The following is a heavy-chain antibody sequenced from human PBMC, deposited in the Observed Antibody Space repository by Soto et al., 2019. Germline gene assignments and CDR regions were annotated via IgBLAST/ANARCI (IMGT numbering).Heavy chain of an antibody. CDR3: ARALVSSGYSYGYYYYGMDV. V-gene: IGHV3-13*01. CDR1: GFTFSSYD. J-gene: IGHJ6*02. D-gene: IGHD5-18*01. CDR2: IGTDGDT. Sequence: GGSLRLSCAASGFTFSSYDMHWVRQATGKGLEWVSGIGTDGDTYYPGSVKGRFTISRENAKNSLYLQMTSLRAGDTAVYYCARALVSSGYSYGYYYYGMDVWGQGTTVTVSS.